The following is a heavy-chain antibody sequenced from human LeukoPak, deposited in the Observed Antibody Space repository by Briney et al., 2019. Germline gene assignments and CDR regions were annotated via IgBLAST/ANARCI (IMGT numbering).Heavy chain of an antibody. J-gene: IGHJ6*03. Sequence: SETLSLTWTVSDGSISSSSYYWGWIRQPPGKGLEWIGSIYYSGSTYYNPSFKSRVTISVDTSKNQFSLELSSVTAADAAVYYCARQARSGKRYYYMDVWGKGTTVTVSS. D-gene: IGHD3-10*01. CDR3: ARQARSGKRYYYMDV. CDR2: IYYSGST. CDR1: DGSISSSSYY. V-gene: IGHV4-39*07.